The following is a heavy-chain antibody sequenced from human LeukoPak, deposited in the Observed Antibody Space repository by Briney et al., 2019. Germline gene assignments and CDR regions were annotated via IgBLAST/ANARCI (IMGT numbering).Heavy chain of an antibody. J-gene: IGHJ4*02. Sequence: LGESLKISCKGSGYSFTSYWIGWVRQMPGEGLEWMGIIYPGDSDTRYSPSFQGQVTISADKSISTAYLQWSSLKASDTAMYYCARLLTGRWLQLSAYYFDYWGQGTLVTVSS. CDR2: IYPGDSDT. D-gene: IGHD5-24*01. CDR1: GYSFTSYW. CDR3: ARLLTGRWLQLSAYYFDY. V-gene: IGHV5-51*01.